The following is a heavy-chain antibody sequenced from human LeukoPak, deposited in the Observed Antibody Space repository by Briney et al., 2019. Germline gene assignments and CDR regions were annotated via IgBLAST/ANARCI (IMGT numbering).Heavy chain of an antibody. D-gene: IGHD2-15*01. V-gene: IGHV1-2*02. CDR2: INPNSGGT. CDR3: ARAGPDCSGGSCYPKSYYYYYMDV. CDR1: GYTFTSNY. J-gene: IGHJ6*03. Sequence: ASVKVSCKAFGYTFTSNYMHWVRQAPGQGLEWMGWINPNSGGTNYAQKFQGRVTMTRDTSISTAYMELSRLRSDDTAVYYCARAGPDCSGGSCYPKSYYYYYMDVWGKGTTVTVSS.